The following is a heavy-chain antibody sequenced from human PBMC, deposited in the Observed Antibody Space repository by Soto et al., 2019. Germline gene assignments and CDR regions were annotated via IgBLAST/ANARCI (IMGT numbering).Heavy chain of an antibody. CDR2: FDPEDGET. D-gene: IGHD3-3*01. J-gene: IGHJ6*02. V-gene: IGHV1-24*01. CDR1: GYTLTELS. Sequence: ASVKVSCKVSGYTLTELSMHWVRQAPGKGLEWMGGFDPEDGETIYAQKFQVRVTMTEDTSTDTAYMELSSLRSEDTAVYYCATGSYDFWSGYPHDYYGMDVWGQGTTVTVSS. CDR3: ATGSYDFWSGYPHDYYGMDV.